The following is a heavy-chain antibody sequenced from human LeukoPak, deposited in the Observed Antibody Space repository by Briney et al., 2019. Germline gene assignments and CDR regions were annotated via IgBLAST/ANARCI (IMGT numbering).Heavy chain of an antibody. Sequence: PGGSLRLSCAASGFTFSSYAMSWVRQAPGKGLAWVSAISGSGGSTYYADSVKGRFTISRDNSKNTLYLQMNSLRAEDTAVYYCAKWGIGYYYDSSGYYFDYWGQGTLVTVSS. CDR1: GFTFSSYA. V-gene: IGHV3-23*01. J-gene: IGHJ4*02. CDR3: AKWGIGYYYDSSGYYFDY. D-gene: IGHD3-22*01. CDR2: ISGSGGST.